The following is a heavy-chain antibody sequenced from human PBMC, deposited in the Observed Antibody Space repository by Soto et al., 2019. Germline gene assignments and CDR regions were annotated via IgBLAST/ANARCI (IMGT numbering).Heavy chain of an antibody. CDR3: ARVARTMVRGSSPPTIDY. CDR1: GFTFSSYG. D-gene: IGHD3-10*01. Sequence: PGGSLRLSCAASGFTFSSYGMHWVRQAPGKGLEWVAVIWYDGSNKYYADSVKGRFTISRDNSKNTLYLQMNSLRAEDTAVYYSARVARTMVRGSSPPTIDYWGHGTLVTVSS. CDR2: IWYDGSNK. V-gene: IGHV3-33*01. J-gene: IGHJ4*01.